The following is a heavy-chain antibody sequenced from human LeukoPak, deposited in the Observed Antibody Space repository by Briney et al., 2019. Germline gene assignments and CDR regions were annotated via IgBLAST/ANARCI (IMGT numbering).Heavy chain of an antibody. V-gene: IGHV4-39*02. CDR1: GGSVSSSSYY. D-gene: IGHD3-3*01. Sequence: SETLSLTCTVSGGSVSSSSYYWGWIRQPPGKGLEWIGSIFYSGSTHYNPSLKSRVTISVDTSKNQFSLKLTSVTAADTAVYYCAREYFWSGYYFDYWGQGTLVTVSS. CDR3: AREYFWSGYYFDY. J-gene: IGHJ4*02. CDR2: IFYSGST.